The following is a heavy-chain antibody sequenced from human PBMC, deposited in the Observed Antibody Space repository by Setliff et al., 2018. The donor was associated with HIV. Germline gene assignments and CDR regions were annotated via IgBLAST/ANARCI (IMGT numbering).Heavy chain of an antibody. CDR3: ARHRDPPGTRWIFYYYYMDL. Sequence: PSETLSLTCTVAGGSISSDSYFWAWIRQPPGKGLEWIGTIFYTGTTYYNGSLKSRLTISVDTSKSHVSLRLSSVTAADTGVYYCARHRDPPGTRWIFYYYYMDLWGEGTTVTVSS. V-gene: IGHV4-39*01. J-gene: IGHJ6*03. CDR2: IFYTGTT. D-gene: IGHD5-12*01. CDR1: GGSISSDSYF.